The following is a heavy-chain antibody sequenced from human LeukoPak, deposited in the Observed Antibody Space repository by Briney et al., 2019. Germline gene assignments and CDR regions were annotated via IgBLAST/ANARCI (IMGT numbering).Heavy chain of an antibody. CDR3: AGGDSGGSSLDY. CDR2: IYYSGST. J-gene: IGHJ4*02. Sequence: PSETLSLTCTVSGGSISSGGYYWSWIRQHPGKGLEWIGYIYYSGSTYYNPSLKSRVTISVDTSKNQFSLKLSSVTAADTAVYYCAGGDSGGSSLDYWGQGTLVTVSS. D-gene: IGHD3-22*01. V-gene: IGHV4-31*03. CDR1: GGSISSGGYY.